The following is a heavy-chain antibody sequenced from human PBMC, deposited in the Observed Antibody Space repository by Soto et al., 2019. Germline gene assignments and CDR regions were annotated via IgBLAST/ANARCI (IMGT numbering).Heavy chain of an antibody. CDR3: ARDPSIVLVPAATYYYYYDGKDV. J-gene: IGHJ6*02. CDR2: IKQDGSEK. CDR1: GFTFSSYW. D-gene: IGHD2-2*01. V-gene: IGHV3-7*01. Sequence: GGSLRLSCAASGFTFSSYWMSWVRQAPGKGLEWVANIKQDGSEKYYVDSVKGRFTISRDNAKNSLYLQMNSLRAEDTAVYYCARDPSIVLVPAATYYYYYDGKDVWGQGTTVTVSS.